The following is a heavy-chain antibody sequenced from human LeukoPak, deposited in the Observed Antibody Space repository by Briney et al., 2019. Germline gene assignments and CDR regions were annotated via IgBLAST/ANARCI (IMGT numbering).Heavy chain of an antibody. V-gene: IGHV1-18*01. CDR1: GYTFTSYG. CDR3: ARARDGYNTNDY. J-gene: IGHJ4*02. CDR2: ISAYNGNT. Sequence: ASVKVSCKASGYTFTSYGISWVRQAPGQGLEWMGWISAYNGNTNYAQKLQGRVTMTTDTSTSTAYMELRSPRSDDTAVYYCARARDGYNTNDYWGQGTLVTVSS. D-gene: IGHD5-24*01.